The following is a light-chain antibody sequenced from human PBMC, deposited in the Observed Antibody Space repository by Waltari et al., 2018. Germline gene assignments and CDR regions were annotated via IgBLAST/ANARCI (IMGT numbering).Light chain of an antibody. V-gene: IGKV3-15*01. CDR1: QSIRSN. CDR2: GAS. Sequence: EIVITQSPATLPVFPGERATLSCRASQSIRSNLAWYQHKPGQAPRLLIYGASSRATGIPARFSGSGSGTEFTLTISSLQSEDFAVYFCQQYDNWLGTFGQGTKVEIK. J-gene: IGKJ1*01. CDR3: QQYDNWLGT.